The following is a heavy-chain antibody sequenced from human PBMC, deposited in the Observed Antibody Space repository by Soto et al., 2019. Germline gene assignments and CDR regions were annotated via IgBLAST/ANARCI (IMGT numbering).Heavy chain of an antibody. Sequence: QVHLVQSGAEVKKPGTSVKVSCRASGYTFTDYYIHWVRQAPGQGLEWMGWVNPKSGVTNLAQKFQGRVTMPRDTSISTAYMDLRRLRSDDTAVYYCARGLEGYRGYWGRGTLVTVSP. D-gene: IGHD2-2*02. CDR1: GYTFTDYY. CDR3: ARGLEGYRGY. V-gene: IGHV1-2*02. J-gene: IGHJ4*02. CDR2: VNPKSGVT.